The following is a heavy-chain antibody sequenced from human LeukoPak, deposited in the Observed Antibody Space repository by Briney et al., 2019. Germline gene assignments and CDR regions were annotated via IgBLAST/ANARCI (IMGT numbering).Heavy chain of an antibody. V-gene: IGHV1-24*01. CDR1: GYTLTELS. CDR3: VSFGPRTWSGYSSYMDV. D-gene: IGHD3-3*01. J-gene: IGHJ6*03. CDR2: FGPEDGET. Sequence: ASVKVSCKVSGYTLTELSVHWVRQAPGKGLEWMGGFGPEDGETIYAQKFQGRVTMTEDTSTDTAYMELSSLRSEDTAVYYCVSFGPRTWSGYSSYMDVWGKGTTVTVSS.